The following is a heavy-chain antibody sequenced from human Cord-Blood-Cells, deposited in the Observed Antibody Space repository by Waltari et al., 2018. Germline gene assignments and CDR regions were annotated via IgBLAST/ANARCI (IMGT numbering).Heavy chain of an antibody. CDR3: ARGDSSSYYYYYGMDV. CDR1: GGSISSHS. Sequence: QVQLQESGPGLVKPSETLSLTCTVSGGSISSHSWSWIRQPPGKGLEWIGYIYYSGSTNYNPSLKSRVTISVDTSKNQFSLKLSSVTAADTAVYYCARGDSSSYYYYYGMDVWGQGTTVTVSS. J-gene: IGHJ6*02. V-gene: IGHV4-59*11. CDR2: IYYSGST. D-gene: IGHD6-6*01.